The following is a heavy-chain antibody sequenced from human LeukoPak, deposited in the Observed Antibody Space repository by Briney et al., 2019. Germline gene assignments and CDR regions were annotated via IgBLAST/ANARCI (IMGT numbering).Heavy chain of an antibody. Sequence: PSETLSLTCTVSGGSISSGGYYWSWIRQHPGKGLEWIGYIYYSGSTYYNPSLKSRVTISVDTSKNQFSLKLSSVTAADTAVYYCARVDDSSDNWFDPCGQGTLVTVSS. D-gene: IGHD2-15*01. CDR3: ARVDDSSDNWFDP. V-gene: IGHV4-31*03. J-gene: IGHJ5*02. CDR2: IYYSGST. CDR1: GGSISSGGYY.